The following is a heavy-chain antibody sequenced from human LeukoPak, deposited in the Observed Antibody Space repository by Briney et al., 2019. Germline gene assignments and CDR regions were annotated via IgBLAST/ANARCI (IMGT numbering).Heavy chain of an antibody. J-gene: IGHJ5*02. CDR2: IIPIFGTA. V-gene: IGHV1-69*01. D-gene: IGHD2-2*01. Sequence: SVEVSCKASGGTFSSYAISWVRQAPGQGLEWMGGIIPIFGTANYAQKFQGRVTITADESTSTAYMELSRLRSDDTAVYYCARERVDHVVVPAAEFDPWGQGTLVTVSS. CDR1: GGTFSSYA. CDR3: ARERVDHVVVPAAEFDP.